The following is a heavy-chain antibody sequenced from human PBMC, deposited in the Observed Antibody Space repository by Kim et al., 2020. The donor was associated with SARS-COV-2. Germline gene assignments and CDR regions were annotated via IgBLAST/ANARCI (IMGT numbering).Heavy chain of an antibody. Sequence: GGSLRLSCAASGFTFSSYAMSWVRQAPGKGLEWVSAISGSGGSTYYADSVKGRFTISRDNSKNTLYLQMNSLRAEDTAVYYCAKVQGYGSGSYYPTFYYYYGMDVWGQGTTVTVSS. CDR2: ISGSGGST. CDR1: GFTFSSYA. V-gene: IGHV3-23*01. J-gene: IGHJ6*02. D-gene: IGHD3-10*01. CDR3: AKVQGYGSGSYYPTFYYYYGMDV.